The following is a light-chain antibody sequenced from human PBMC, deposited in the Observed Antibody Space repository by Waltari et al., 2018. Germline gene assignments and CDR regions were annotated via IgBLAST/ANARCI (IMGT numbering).Light chain of an antibody. J-gene: IGLJ1*01. CDR3: QVWDTSSDHYV. V-gene: IGLV3-21*02. Sequence: SYVLTQAPSVSLAPEQTATTTCGGNNIGSKHVHWYQQRPGQAPVLVIYDDNARPSGIPERLSGSNSGNTATLTISRVEAGDEADYFCQVWDTSSDHYVFGGGTRVTVL. CDR2: DDN. CDR1: NIGSKH.